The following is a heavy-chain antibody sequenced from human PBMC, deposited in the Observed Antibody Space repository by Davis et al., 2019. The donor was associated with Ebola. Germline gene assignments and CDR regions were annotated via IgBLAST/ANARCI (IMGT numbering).Heavy chain of an antibody. Sequence: SSVKVSCKASGGTFSRYAISWVRQAPGQGLEWMGRIIPILGIANYAQKFQGRVTMTRDTSTNTRYMELSSLTSGDTAVYYCVRDLRGWGDFDYWGQGTLVTVSS. D-gene: IGHD3-10*01. V-gene: IGHV1-69*04. CDR3: VRDLRGWGDFDY. CDR1: GGTFSRYA. CDR2: IIPILGIA. J-gene: IGHJ4*02.